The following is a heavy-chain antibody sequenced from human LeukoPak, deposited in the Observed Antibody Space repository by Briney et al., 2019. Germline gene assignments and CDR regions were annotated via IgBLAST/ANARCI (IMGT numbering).Heavy chain of an antibody. CDR2: INNGGDNT. Sequence: PPGGSLRLSCAASGFTLSSYWMHWVRQAPGKGLVWVSHINNGGDNTAYADSVKGRFTISKDIAKNTLYLQMNSLRAEDTAVYHCARDNSYGLDVWGKGTTVTVSS. J-gene: IGHJ6*04. CDR3: ARDNSYGLDV. CDR1: GFTLSSYW. V-gene: IGHV3-74*03.